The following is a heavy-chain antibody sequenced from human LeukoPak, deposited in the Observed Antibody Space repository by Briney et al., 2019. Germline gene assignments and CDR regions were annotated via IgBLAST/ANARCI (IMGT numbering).Heavy chain of an antibody. J-gene: IGHJ3*02. V-gene: IGHV1-2*02. CDR2: INPNSGGT. CDR1: GYTFTDYY. Sequence: ASVKVSCKASGYTFTDYYMHWVRQAPGQGLEWMGWINPNSGGTNYAQKFQGRVAMTRDTSISTAYMELSRLRSDDTAVYYCARVTGDEAFDIWGQGTMVTVSS. CDR3: ARVTGDEAFDI. D-gene: IGHD7-27*01.